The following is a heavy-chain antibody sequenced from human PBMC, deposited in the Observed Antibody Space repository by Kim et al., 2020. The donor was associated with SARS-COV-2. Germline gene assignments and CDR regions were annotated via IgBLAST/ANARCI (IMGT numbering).Heavy chain of an antibody. CDR3: ARQSQTADGIFGVVWGYYFDY. D-gene: IGHD3-3*01. V-gene: IGHV4-31*03. CDR1: GGSISSGGYY. J-gene: IGHJ4*02. CDR2: IYYSGST. Sequence: SETLSLTCTVSGGSISSGGYYWSWIRQHPGKGLEWIGYIYYSGSTYYNPSLKSRVTISVDTSKNQFSLKLSSVTAADTAVYYCARQSQTADGIFGVVWGYYFDYWGQGTLVTVSS.